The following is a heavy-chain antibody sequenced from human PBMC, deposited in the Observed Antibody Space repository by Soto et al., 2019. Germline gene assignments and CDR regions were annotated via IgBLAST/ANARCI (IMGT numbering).Heavy chain of an antibody. Sequence: GGSLRLSCAASGFTFSSYPMHWLRQTPGKGLEWLTVLSFDGKVRHYADSVEGRFTISRDVSKNTLYLQMNSLRGEDTAVYYCARDPLRGSPDYFDYWGQGTPVTGSS. J-gene: IGHJ4*02. CDR1: GFTFSSYP. CDR3: ARDPLRGSPDYFDY. CDR2: LSFDGKVR. D-gene: IGHD1-1*01. V-gene: IGHV3-30*04.